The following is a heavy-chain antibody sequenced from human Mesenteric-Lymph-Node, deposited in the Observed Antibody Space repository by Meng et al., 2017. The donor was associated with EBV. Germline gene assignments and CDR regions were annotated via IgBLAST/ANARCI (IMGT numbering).Heavy chain of an antibody. J-gene: IGHJ5*02. CDR1: GFIFSDYY. D-gene: IGHD3-3*01. Sequence: QVRWVESGGGLVKPGGSLSLSCAASGFIFSDYYMSWIPQAPGKGLEWVSSISYSGRAIYHADSVKGRFSISRDDAKNSLYLQMNSLRAEGTAVYYCARWARITPVFDPWGQGTLVTVSS. CDR2: ISYSGRAI. CDR3: ARWARITPVFDP. V-gene: IGHV3-11*01.